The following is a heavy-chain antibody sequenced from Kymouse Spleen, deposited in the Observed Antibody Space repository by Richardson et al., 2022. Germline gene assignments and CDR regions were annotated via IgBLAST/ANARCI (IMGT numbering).Heavy chain of an antibody. CDR3: ARQHYGSGSLDY. CDR2: IYYSGST. J-gene: IGHJ4*02. D-gene: IGHD3-10*01. Sequence: QLQLQESGPGLVKPSETLSLTCTVSGGSISSSSYYWGWIRQPPGKGLEWIGSIYYSGSTYYNPSLKSRVTISVDTSKNQFSLKLSSVTAADTAVYYCARQHYGSGSLDYWGQGTLVTVSS. V-gene: IGHV4-39*01. CDR1: GGSISSSSYY.